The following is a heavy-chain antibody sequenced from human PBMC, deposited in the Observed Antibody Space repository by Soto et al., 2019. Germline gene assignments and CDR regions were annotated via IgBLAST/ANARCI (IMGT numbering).Heavy chain of an antibody. Sequence: GGSLRLSCAASGFICSSYDMSWVRQAPGKGLEWVSTILVDGRTFYVDSVKGRFTISRDSSQNTVYLQMNSLTAGDTALYYCAKATTTGGGAFDICGQGTMVTVSS. CDR2: ILVDGRT. CDR1: GFICSSYD. CDR3: AKATTTGGGAFDI. D-gene: IGHD2-8*02. V-gene: IGHV3-23*01. J-gene: IGHJ3*02.